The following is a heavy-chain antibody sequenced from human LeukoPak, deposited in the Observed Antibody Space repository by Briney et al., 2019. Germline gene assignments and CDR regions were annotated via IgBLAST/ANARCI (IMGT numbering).Heavy chain of an antibody. CDR2: IKQDGSEK. CDR1: GFTLSSYW. CDR3: ARDLSGALYFDY. Sequence: GGSLRLSCAASGFTLSSYWMSWVRQAPGKGLEWVANIKQDGSEKYYVDSVKGRFTISRDNAKNSLYLQMNSLRAEDTAVYYCARDLSGALYFDYWGQGTLVTVSS. V-gene: IGHV3-7*01. D-gene: IGHD2/OR15-2a*01. J-gene: IGHJ4*02.